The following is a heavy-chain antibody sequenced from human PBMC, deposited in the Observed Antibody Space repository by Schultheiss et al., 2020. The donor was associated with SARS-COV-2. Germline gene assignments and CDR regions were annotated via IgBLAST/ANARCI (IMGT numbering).Heavy chain of an antibody. CDR1: GYSISSGGYY. CDR2: IDYSGTT. J-gene: IGHJ6*03. Sequence: SETLSLTCTVSGYSISSGGYYWSWTRHHPGKGLEYIGYIDYSGTTYYNPSLKSRVTISVDTSKNQFSLKVNTVTAADTAVYYCARVVGGPRGVYYYYYMDVWGKGTTVTVSS. V-gene: IGHV4-31*03. CDR3: ARVVGGPRGVYYYYYMDV. D-gene: IGHD1-26*01.